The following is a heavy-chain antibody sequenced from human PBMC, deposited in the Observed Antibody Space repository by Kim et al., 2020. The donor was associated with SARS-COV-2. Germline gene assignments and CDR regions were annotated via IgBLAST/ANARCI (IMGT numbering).Heavy chain of an antibody. V-gene: IGHV3-21*01. J-gene: IGHJ3*01. D-gene: IGHD3-16*01. CDR1: GFTFSSFN. Sequence: GGSLRLSCAASGFTFSSFNINWVRQAPGKGLEWVSSISTSSSYIYYADSVKGRFTISRDNAKNSLYLQMNSLRAEDMAVYYCARPITGGNAFDLWGQGT. CDR2: ISTSSSYI. CDR3: ARPITGGNAFDL.